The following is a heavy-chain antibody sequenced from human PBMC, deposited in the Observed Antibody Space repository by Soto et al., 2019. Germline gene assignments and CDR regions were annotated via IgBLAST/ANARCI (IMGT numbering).Heavy chain of an antibody. V-gene: IGHV5-51*01. J-gene: IGHJ6*02. CDR2: IYPGDSDT. CDR3: ARHWIGDYYGSGSYWYYGMDV. D-gene: IGHD3-10*01. Sequence: PGESLKISCKGSGYSFTSYWIGWVRQMPGKGLEWMGIIYPGDSDTRYSPSFQGQVTISADKSISTAYLQWSSLKASDTAMYYCARHWIGDYYGSGSYWYYGMDVWGQGTTVTVSS. CDR1: GYSFTSYW.